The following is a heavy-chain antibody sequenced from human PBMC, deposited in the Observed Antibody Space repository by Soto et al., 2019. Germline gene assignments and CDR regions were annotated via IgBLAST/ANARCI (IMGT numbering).Heavy chain of an antibody. Sequence: VPIRDSWRAAGCTCGGHSGRRIRKTPGKGLEWVSSISSSGSYIYYADSVKGRFTISRDSAKNSLYLQMNSLRAEDTAVYYCARDRRDGSNFDYWGQGTLVTVSS. D-gene: IGHD5-12*01. CDR1: GCTCGGHS. CDR3: ARDRRDGSNFDY. V-gene: IGHV3-21*01. J-gene: IGHJ4*02. CDR2: ISSSGSYI.